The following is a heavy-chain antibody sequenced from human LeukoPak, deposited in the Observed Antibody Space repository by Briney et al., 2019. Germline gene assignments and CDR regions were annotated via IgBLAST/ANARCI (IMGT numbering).Heavy chain of an antibody. CDR2: ISSSGSTI. V-gene: IGHV3-48*03. CDR1: GFTFSSYE. D-gene: IGHD3-10*01. CDR3: ARGGDMVRGGQYYFDY. J-gene: IGHJ4*02. Sequence: PGGSLRLSCAASGFTFSSYEMNWVRQAPGKGLEWVSYISSSGSTIYYADSVKGRFTISRDNAKNSLYLQMNSLRAEDTAVYYCARGGDMVRGGQYYFDYWGQGTLVTVSS.